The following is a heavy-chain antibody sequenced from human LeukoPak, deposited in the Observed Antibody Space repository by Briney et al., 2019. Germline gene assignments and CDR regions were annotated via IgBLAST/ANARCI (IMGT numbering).Heavy chain of an antibody. CDR1: GASIENHY. D-gene: IGHD6-13*01. CDR2: FEPSGTT. J-gene: IGHJ4*02. CDR3: AKEGAAAGPDFDL. Sequence: PSETLSLTCTVSGASIENHYWSWIRQPAGKGLEWIGRFEPSGTTKYNPSLKSRITMSVDPSKNQFSLELDSVTAADTAVYYCAKEGAAAGPDFDLWGQGTLVIVSS. V-gene: IGHV4-4*07.